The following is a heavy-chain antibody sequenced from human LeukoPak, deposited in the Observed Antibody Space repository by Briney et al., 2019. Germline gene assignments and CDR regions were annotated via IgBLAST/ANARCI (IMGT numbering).Heavy chain of an antibody. D-gene: IGHD3-10*01. CDR2: IIPIFGTA. CDR1: GGTFSSYA. CDR3: VRSGSYSLDYYYGMDV. Sequence: SVKVSCKASGGTFSSYAISWVRQAPGQGLEWMGGIIPIFGTANYAQKFQGRVTITADESTSTAYMELSSLRSKDTAVYYCVRSGSYSLDYYYGMDVWGQGTTVTVSS. V-gene: IGHV1-69*13. J-gene: IGHJ6*02.